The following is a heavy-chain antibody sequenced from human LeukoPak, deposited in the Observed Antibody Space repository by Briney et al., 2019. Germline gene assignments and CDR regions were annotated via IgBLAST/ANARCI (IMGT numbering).Heavy chain of an antibody. Sequence: PSETLSLTCSVSGDSISLSFYYWGWIRQPPGKALEWIGSVYYSGTTSYNPSLKSRVTISVDTSKNHFSLKLSSVTAADTAVYYCARGLTVRGVNAGEVKLDYWGQGTLVTVSS. CDR2: VYYSGTT. V-gene: IGHV4-39*07. D-gene: IGHD3-10*01. J-gene: IGHJ4*02. CDR1: GDSISLSFYY. CDR3: ARGLTVRGVNAGEVKLDY.